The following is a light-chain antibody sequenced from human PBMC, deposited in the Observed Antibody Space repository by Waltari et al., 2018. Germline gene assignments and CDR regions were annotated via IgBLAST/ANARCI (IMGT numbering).Light chain of an antibody. Sequence: QSALTQPASVSGSPGQSVTISCTGTSSDVGGYNFVSWYQQHPGRAPKLMIYDVTHRSSVVSPRFSGSKSGDTASLTISGLQAADEAEYYCSSYSSTKTVVFGGGTQLTV. CDR1: SSDVGGYNF. J-gene: IGLJ3*02. V-gene: IGLV2-14*03. CDR2: DVT. CDR3: SSYSSTKTVV.